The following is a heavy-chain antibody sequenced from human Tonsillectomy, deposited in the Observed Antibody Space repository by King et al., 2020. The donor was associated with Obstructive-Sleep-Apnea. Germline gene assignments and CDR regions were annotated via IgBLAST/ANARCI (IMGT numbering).Heavy chain of an antibody. CDR3: AKGGPGRVVVITLMIDY. CDR2: ISGSGGST. D-gene: IGHD3-22*01. Sequence: VQLVESGGGLVQPGGSLRLSCAASGFTFSSYAMSWVRQAPGKGLEWVSAISGSGGSTYYADSVKGRFTISRDNSKNTLYLQMNSLRAEDTAVYYCAKGGPGRVVVITLMIDYWGQGTLVTVSS. J-gene: IGHJ4*02. CDR1: GFTFSSYA. V-gene: IGHV3-23*04.